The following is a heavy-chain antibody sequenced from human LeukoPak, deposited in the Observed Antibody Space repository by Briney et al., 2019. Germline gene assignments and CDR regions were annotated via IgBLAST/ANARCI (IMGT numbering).Heavy chain of an antibody. CDR1: GYSFTNYW. D-gene: IGHD3-22*01. J-gene: IGHJ4*02. V-gene: IGHV5-51*01. CDR3: AKLSSGYYSTPFDY. CDR2: IYPGDSDT. Sequence: GESLKISCKGSGYSFTNYWIGWVRQMPGKGLEWMGIIYPGDSDTKYSPSFQGQVTISADKSISTAYLQWTSLKASDTAMFYCAKLSSGYYSTPFDYWGQGTPVTVSS.